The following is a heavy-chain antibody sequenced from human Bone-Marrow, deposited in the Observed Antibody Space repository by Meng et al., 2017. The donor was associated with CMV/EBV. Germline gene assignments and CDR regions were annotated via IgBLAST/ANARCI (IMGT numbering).Heavy chain of an antibody. J-gene: IGHJ6*02. CDR3: ARDYCSSTSCYYYYYYGMDV. V-gene: IGHV3-21*01. CDR2: ISSSSSYI. CDR1: GFTFSSYS. Sequence: GESLKISCAASGFTFSSYSMNWVRQAPGKGLEWVSSISSSSSYIYYADSVKGRFTISRDNAKNSLYLQMNSLRAEDTAVYYCARDYCSSTSCYYYYYYGMDVWGQGTTVTGS. D-gene: IGHD2-2*01.